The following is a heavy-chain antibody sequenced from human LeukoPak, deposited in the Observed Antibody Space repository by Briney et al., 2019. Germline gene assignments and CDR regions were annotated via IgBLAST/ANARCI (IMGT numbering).Heavy chain of an antibody. Sequence: SETLSLTCAVSGGSISTYNWWSWVRQPPGKGLEWIGEIFYSGSINYNPSLKSRVTISVDTSKNQFSLKLSSVTAADTAVYYCARGRYRFDPWGQGTLVTVSS. V-gene: IGHV4-4*02. CDR2: IFYSGSI. D-gene: IGHD5-18*01. J-gene: IGHJ5*02. CDR3: ARGRYRFDP. CDR1: GGSISTYNW.